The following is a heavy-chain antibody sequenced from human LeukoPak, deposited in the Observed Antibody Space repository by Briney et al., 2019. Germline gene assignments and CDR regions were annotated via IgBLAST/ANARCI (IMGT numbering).Heavy chain of an antibody. CDR1: GFTFSSYE. V-gene: IGHV3-48*03. CDR3: ASEGTTGTTWGPDY. CDR2: ISSSGSSSGRII. J-gene: IGHJ4*02. D-gene: IGHD1-1*01. Sequence: GGSLRLSCAASGFTFSSYEMNWVRQAPGKGLEGVSYISSSGSSSGRIIDYADSVKGRFTISRDNAKNTLYLQMNSLRAEDTAVYYCASEGTTGTTWGPDYWGQGTLVTVSS.